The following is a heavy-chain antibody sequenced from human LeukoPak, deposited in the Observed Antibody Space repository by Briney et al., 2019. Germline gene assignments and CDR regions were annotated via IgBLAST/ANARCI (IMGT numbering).Heavy chain of an antibody. J-gene: IGHJ4*02. CDR1: GGTFSSYA. V-gene: IGHV1-69*01. Sequence: GSSVKVSCKASGGTFSSYAISWVRQAPGQGLEWMGGIIPILGTANYARKFQGRVTITADESTSTAYMELSSLRSEDTAVYYCARVLLRGSHSGYYYFDYWGQGTLVTVSS. CDR3: ARVLLRGSHSGYYYFDY. CDR2: IIPILGTA. D-gene: IGHD3-22*01.